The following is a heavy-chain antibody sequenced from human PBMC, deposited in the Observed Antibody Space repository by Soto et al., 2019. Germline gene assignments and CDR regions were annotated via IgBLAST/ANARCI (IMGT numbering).Heavy chain of an antibody. Sequence: SETLSLTCTVSGGSISSGGYYWSWIRHPPGKGLEWIGYIYYSGSAYYNPSLESRVTISVDTSKNQFSLKLSSVTAADTAVYYCARFPTLYNWNYFGDYWGQGTLVTVSS. D-gene: IGHD1-7*01. CDR2: IYYSGSA. J-gene: IGHJ4*02. CDR3: ARFPTLYNWNYFGDY. V-gene: IGHV4-30-4*01. CDR1: GGSISSGGYY.